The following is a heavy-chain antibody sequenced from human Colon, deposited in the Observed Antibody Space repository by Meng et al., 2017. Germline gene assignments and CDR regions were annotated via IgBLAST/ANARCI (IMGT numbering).Heavy chain of an antibody. CDR3: TTDGRYGGTLDY. J-gene: IGHJ4*02. V-gene: IGHV3-15*01. CDR2: IKIKTDGGTT. Sequence: GESLKISCAASGFTFSNAYVSWVRQAPGKGLEWVGRIKIKTDGGTTDYAAPVTGRFSISRDDSKNTLYLQMNSLKTEDTAVYYFTTDGRYGGTLDYWGQGTLVTVSS. CDR1: GFTFSNAY. D-gene: IGHD4-23*01.